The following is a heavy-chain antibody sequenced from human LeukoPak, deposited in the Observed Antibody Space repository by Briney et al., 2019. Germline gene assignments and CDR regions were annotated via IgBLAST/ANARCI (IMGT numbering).Heavy chain of an antibody. Sequence: GRSLRLSCAASGFTFSSYAMHWVRQAPGKGLEWVAVISYDGSNKYYADSVKGRFTISRDNSKNTLYLQMNSLRAEDTAVYYCARDRLTNYYYYGMDVWGQGTTVTVSS. CDR1: GFTFSSYA. V-gene: IGHV3-30-3*01. CDR2: ISYDGSNK. CDR3: ARDRLTNYYYYGMDV. J-gene: IGHJ6*02. D-gene: IGHD2-2*01.